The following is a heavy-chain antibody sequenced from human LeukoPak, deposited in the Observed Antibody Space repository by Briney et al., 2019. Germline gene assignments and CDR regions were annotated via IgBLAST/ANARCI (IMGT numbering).Heavy chain of an antibody. J-gene: IGHJ5*02. D-gene: IGHD3-10*01. CDR3: ARVEFSRGAKFDWFDP. Sequence: GASVKVSCKASGGTFNSYAITWVRQAPGQGLEWMGGIIPIFGTANYAQKFQGRVTITADESTSTAYMELSSLRSEDTAVYYCARVEFSRGAKFDWFDPWGQGTLVTVSS. CDR2: IIPIFGTA. V-gene: IGHV1-69*13. CDR1: GGTFNSYA.